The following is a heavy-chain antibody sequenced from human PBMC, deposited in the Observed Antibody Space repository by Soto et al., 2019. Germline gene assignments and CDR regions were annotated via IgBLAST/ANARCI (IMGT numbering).Heavy chain of an antibody. D-gene: IGHD3-10*02. CDR1: GGTFSSYT. J-gene: IGHJ6*02. V-gene: IGHV1-69*08. CDR2: IIPILGIA. Sequence: QVQLVQSGAEVKKPGSSVKVSCKASGGTFSSYTISWVRQAPGQGLEWMGRIIPILGIANYAQKFQGRVSITADKSTSRAYMELSSLRSEDTAVYDCARDSVTGVRAVIYYYYGRDVWGQGTTVTVSS. CDR3: ARDSVTGVRAVIYYYYGRDV.